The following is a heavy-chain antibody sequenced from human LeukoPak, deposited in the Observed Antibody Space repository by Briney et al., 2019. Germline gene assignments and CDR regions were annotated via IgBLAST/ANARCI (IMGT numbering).Heavy chain of an antibody. CDR3: AKGYSYGFPY. J-gene: IGHJ4*02. D-gene: IGHD5-18*01. V-gene: IGHV3-48*01. Sequence: GGSLRLSCAASGFTFSSYSMNWVRQAPGKGLEWVSYISSGSSTIYYADSVKGRFTISRDNSKNTLYLQMNSLRAEDTAVYYCAKGYSYGFPYWGQGTLVTVSS. CDR1: GFTFSSYS. CDR2: ISSGSSTI.